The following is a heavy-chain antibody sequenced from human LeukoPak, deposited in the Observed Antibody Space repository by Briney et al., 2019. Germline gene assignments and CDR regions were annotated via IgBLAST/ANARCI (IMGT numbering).Heavy chain of an antibody. J-gene: IGHJ6*03. CDR1: GGSISTTSYY. D-gene: IGHD3-22*01. Sequence: PSETLPLTCTVSGGSISTTSYYWGWIRQPPGKGLEWIGSIYYSGSTYYNPSLKSRVTISVDTSKNQFSLKLSSVTAADTAVYYCARHSYYDSSGYSYRLVSSDYYYMDVWGKGITVTVSS. CDR3: ARHSYYDSSGYSYRLVSSDYYYMDV. CDR2: IYYSGST. V-gene: IGHV4-39*01.